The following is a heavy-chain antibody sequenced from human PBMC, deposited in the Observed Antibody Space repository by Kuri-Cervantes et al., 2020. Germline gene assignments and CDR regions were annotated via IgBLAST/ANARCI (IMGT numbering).Heavy chain of an antibody. J-gene: IGHJ4*02. CDR3: ARDRLLLWFGETPDY. Sequence: GESLKISCAASGFTVSSNFMSWVRQAPGKGLEWVAVISYDGSNKYYADSVKGRFTISRDNSKNTLYLQMNSLRAEDTAVYYCARDRLLLWFGETPDYWGQGTLVTVSS. D-gene: IGHD3-10*01. CDR2: ISYDGSNK. CDR1: GFTVSSNF. V-gene: IGHV3-30-3*01.